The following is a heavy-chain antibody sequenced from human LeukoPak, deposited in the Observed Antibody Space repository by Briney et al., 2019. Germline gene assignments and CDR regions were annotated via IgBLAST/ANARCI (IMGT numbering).Heavy chain of an antibody. V-gene: IGHV3-30*02. J-gene: IGHJ4*02. CDR3: ASSGGYCSGGSCYLDY. CDR1: GFPFITYG. CDR2: IRFDGSTE. D-gene: IGHD2-15*01. Sequence: PGGSLRLSCTAPGFPFITYGLHWVRQAPGKGLEWVAFIRFDGSTEYYADSVKGRFTISRDNSKNTLYLQMNSLRAEDTAVYYCASSGGYCSGGSCYLDYWGQGTLVTVSS.